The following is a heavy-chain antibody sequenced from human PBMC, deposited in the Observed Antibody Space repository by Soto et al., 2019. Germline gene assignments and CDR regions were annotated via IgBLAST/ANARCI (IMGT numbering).Heavy chain of an antibody. Sequence: QVQLQESGPGLVKPSGTLSLTCTVSGGSMSSSNWWNWVRQSPGKGLEWIGETHPSGRTNYSPSLKSRLTISVAKSKNQFSLQLTSVTAADTAVYYCARSEATVLDSWGQGTLVTVSS. CDR1: GGSMSSSNW. CDR2: THPSGRT. CDR3: ARSEATVLDS. J-gene: IGHJ4*02. V-gene: IGHV4-4*02. D-gene: IGHD4-17*01.